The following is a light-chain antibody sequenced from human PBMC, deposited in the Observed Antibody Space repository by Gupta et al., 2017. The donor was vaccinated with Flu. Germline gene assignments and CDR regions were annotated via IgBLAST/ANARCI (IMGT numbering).Light chain of an antibody. CDR2: GTS. J-gene: IGKJ1*01. CDR1: QSVRSGY. CDR3: QQDGSSPWT. Sequence: EIVLTQSPGTLSLSPGERATLSCRASQSVRSGYLAWYQQKPGQAPRLLIYGTSTRATGIPDRFNGSGSGADFTLTINRLESEDFALYYCQQDGSSPWTFGQGTKVEIK. V-gene: IGKV3-20*01.